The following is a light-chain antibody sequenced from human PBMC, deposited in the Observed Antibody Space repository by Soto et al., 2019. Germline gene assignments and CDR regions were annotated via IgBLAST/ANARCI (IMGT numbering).Light chain of an antibody. V-gene: IGKV3-15*01. CDR1: QSVRGN. CDR2: GAS. J-gene: IGKJ2*01. Sequence: EVVRTQSPATLSVSPGERATLSCRASQSVRGNLAWYQQKPGRAPRLLMYGASNRVTGVPARFSGSGSGTDFTLTISRVQSEDFAIYYCQQYDHCPPYTFGQGTKVDI. CDR3: QQYDHCPPYT.